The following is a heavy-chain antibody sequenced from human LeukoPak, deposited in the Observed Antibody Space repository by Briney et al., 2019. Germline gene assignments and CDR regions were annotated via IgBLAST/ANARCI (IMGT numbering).Heavy chain of an antibody. CDR2: FDPEDGET. V-gene: IGHV1-24*01. CDR3: ATLAAAGTGFDY. Sequence: ASVKVSCKVSGYTLTELSMHWVRQAPGKGLEGMGGFDPEDGETIYAQKFQGRVTMTEDTSTDTAYMELSSLRSEDTAVYYCATLAAAGTGFDYWGQGTLVTVSS. D-gene: IGHD6-13*01. J-gene: IGHJ4*02. CDR1: GYTLTELS.